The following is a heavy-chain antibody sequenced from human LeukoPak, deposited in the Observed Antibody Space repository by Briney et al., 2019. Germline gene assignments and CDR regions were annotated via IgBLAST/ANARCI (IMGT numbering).Heavy chain of an antibody. Sequence: GGSLRLSCAASGFTFSSYSMNWVRQAPGKGLEWVSSISSSSSTIYYADSVKGRFTISRDNAKNSLYLQMNSLGAEDTAVYYCARAGGSSWSNWFDPWGQGTLVTVSS. V-gene: IGHV3-48*01. CDR3: ARAGGSSWSNWFDP. CDR2: ISSSSSTI. CDR1: GFTFSSYS. J-gene: IGHJ5*02. D-gene: IGHD6-13*01.